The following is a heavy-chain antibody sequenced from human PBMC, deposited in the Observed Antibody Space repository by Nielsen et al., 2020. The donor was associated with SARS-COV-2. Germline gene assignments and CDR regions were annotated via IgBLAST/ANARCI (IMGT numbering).Heavy chain of an antibody. CDR3: TRAFRRPPYDGMDV. Sequence: ASVKVSCKASGYTFTGHYIHWVRQAPGQGLEWMGRINTNSAGTNYAQKFQGRVTMTGDTSINIAYMELSRLRSDDTAVYYCTRAFRRPPYDGMDVWGQGTTVTVSS. D-gene: IGHD3-10*01. J-gene: IGHJ6*02. CDR1: GYTFTGHY. V-gene: IGHV1-2*06. CDR2: INTNSAGT.